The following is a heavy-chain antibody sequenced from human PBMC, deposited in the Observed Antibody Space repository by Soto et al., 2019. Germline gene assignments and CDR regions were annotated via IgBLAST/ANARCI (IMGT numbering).Heavy chain of an antibody. V-gene: IGHV3-11*06. D-gene: IGHD2-2*01. J-gene: IGHJ5*02. CDR2: ISGSGSYT. Sequence: GGSLRLSCAASGFTFSDYYMTWIRQAPGKGLEWVSYISGSGSYTNYADSVKGRFTISRDNGKKSLYLQMNGLRVEDTAVYYCARASSAAWGWFDPWGLGTLVTVSS. CDR1: GFTFSDYY. CDR3: ARASSAAWGWFDP.